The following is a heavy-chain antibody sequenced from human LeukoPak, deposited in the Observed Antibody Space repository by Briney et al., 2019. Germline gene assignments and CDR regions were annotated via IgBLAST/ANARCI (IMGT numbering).Heavy chain of an antibody. D-gene: IGHD1-26*01. V-gene: IGHV1-69*13. CDR1: GGTFSSYA. J-gene: IGHJ4*02. CDR3: ARGVLVGASYYFDY. Sequence: GASVKVPCKASGGTFSSYAISWVRQAPGQGLEWMGGIIPIFGTANYAQKFQGRVTITADESTSTAYMELSSLRSEDTAVYYCARGVLVGASYYFDYWGQGTLVTVSS. CDR2: IIPIFGTA.